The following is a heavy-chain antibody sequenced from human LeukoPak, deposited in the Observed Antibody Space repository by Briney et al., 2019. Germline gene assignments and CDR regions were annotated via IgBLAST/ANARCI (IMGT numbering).Heavy chain of an antibody. J-gene: IGHJ4*02. CDR2: INPNSGGT. V-gene: IGHV1-2*02. CDR1: GYTFTGYY. Sequence: ASVKVSCKASGYTFTGYYMHWVRQAPGQGLEWMGWINPNSGGTNYAQKFQGRVTMTRDTSISTAYMELSRLRSDDTAVYYCARDPLYCSGGSCYPYYFDYWGQGTLVTVSS. CDR3: ARDPLYCSGGSCYPYYFDY. D-gene: IGHD2-15*01.